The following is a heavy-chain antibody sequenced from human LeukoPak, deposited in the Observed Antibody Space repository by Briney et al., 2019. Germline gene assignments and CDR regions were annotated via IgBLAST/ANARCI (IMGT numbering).Heavy chain of an antibody. D-gene: IGHD1-7*01. V-gene: IGHV3-30*04. Sequence: GGSLRLSCAASGFTFSSYAMHWVRQAPGKGLEWVAVISYDGSNKYYADSVKGRFTISRDNSKNTLYLQMNSLRAEDTAVYYCAKGKLELLVEHYFDYWGQGTLVTVSS. CDR3: AKGKLELLVEHYFDY. CDR2: ISYDGSNK. J-gene: IGHJ4*02. CDR1: GFTFSSYA.